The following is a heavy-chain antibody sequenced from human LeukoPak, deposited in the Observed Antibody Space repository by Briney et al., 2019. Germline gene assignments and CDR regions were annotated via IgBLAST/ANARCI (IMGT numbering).Heavy chain of an antibody. CDR1: GYSFNSYY. D-gene: IGHD6-19*01. CDR2: IYPGDSDT. Sequence: GESLKISCKGSGYSFNSYYIAWVRQMPGKGLERMGIIYPGDSDTRYSPSFQGQVTMSADKSNTTAYLQWSSLKASDTAMYYCARRRGTVAGYYYGMDVWGQGTTVTVSS. J-gene: IGHJ6*02. V-gene: IGHV5-51*01. CDR3: ARRRGTVAGYYYGMDV.